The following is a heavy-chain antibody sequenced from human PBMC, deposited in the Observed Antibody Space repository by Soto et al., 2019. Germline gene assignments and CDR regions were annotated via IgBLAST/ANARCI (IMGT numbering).Heavy chain of an antibody. CDR1: GYTLTELS. J-gene: IGHJ5*02. CDR2: FDPEDGET. D-gene: IGHD1-26*01. Sequence: ASVKVSCKVSGYTLTELSMHCVRQAPGKVLEWMGGFDPEDGETIYAQKFQGRVTMTEDTSTDTAYMELSSLRSEDAAVYYCATASGSYYIWFDPWGQGTLVTVSS. CDR3: ATASGSYYIWFDP. V-gene: IGHV1-24*01.